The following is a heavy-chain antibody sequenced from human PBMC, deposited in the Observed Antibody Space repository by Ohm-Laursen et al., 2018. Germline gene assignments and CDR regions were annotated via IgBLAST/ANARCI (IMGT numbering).Heavy chain of an antibody. D-gene: IGHD3-16*01. V-gene: IGHV3-23*01. CDR3: ARDPVRGLTDY. CDR2: ITDSGGST. J-gene: IGHJ4*02. Sequence: SLRLSCAASGFTFSSYAMSWVRQAPGKGLEWVSAITDSGGSTFYADSVKGRFTISRDNAKNSLYLQMNSLRAEDTAVYHCARDPVRGLTDYWGQGTLVTVSS. CDR1: GFTFSSYA.